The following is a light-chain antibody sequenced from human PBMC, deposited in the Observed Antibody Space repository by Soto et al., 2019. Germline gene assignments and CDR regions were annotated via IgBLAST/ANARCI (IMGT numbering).Light chain of an antibody. CDR3: SSYATSRTVV. CDR1: SSDVGAYNY. J-gene: IGLJ3*02. CDR2: DVS. V-gene: IGLV2-14*01. Sequence: QSALTQPASVSGSPGQSITISCTGTSSDVGAYNYVSWYQQHPGKAPKLMIYDVSTRPSGVSNRFSASKSGNAASLNISGLQAEDEADYYCSSYATSRTVVFGGGTKLTV.